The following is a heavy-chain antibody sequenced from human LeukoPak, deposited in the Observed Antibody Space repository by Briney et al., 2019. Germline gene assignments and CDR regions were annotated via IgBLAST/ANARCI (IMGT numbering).Heavy chain of an antibody. CDR2: IIPIFGTA. CDR1: GGTFSSYA. D-gene: IGHD2-2*02. Sequence: ASVKVSCKASGGTFSSYAISWVRQAPGQGLEWMGRIIPIFGTANYAQKFQGRVTITTDESTSTAYMELSSLRSEDTAVYYCASVDPGYCSSTSCYSPGHYYYMDVWGKGTTVTVSS. V-gene: IGHV1-69*05. CDR3: ASVDPGYCSSTSCYSPGHYYYMDV. J-gene: IGHJ6*03.